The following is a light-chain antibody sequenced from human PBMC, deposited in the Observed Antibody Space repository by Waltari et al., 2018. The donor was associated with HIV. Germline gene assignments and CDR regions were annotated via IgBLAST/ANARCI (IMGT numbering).Light chain of an antibody. CDR1: SSDVGGYNY. Sequence: QSALTQPRSVSGSPGQSVTISCTGNSSDVGGYNYVSWYQQHPGKAPKPMISDVSKRPSGVPDRFSGSKSGNTASLTISGLQAEDEADYYCCSYAGSYTFVFGTGTKVTVL. CDR3: CSYAGSYTFV. V-gene: IGLV2-11*01. CDR2: DVS. J-gene: IGLJ1*01.